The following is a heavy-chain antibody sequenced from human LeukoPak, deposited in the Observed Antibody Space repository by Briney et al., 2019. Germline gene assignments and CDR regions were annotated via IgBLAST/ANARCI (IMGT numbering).Heavy chain of an antibody. CDR2: ISGSGGST. V-gene: IGHV3-23*01. Sequence: GGSLRLSCAASGFTFSSYAMSWVRQAPGKGLEWVSAISGSGGSTYYADSVKGRFTISRDNSKDTLYLQMNSLRAEDTAVYYCAKTKSGSYSVLDYWGQGTLVTVSS. J-gene: IGHJ4*02. D-gene: IGHD1-26*01. CDR1: GFTFSSYA. CDR3: AKTKSGSYSVLDY.